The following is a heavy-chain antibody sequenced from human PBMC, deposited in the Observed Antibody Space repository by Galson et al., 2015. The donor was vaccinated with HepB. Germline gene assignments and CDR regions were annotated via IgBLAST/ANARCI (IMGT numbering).Heavy chain of an antibody. V-gene: IGHV1-69*13. CDR1: GGTVSTYG. J-gene: IGHJ3*01. D-gene: IGHD1-26*01. CDR3: ARDGYSGSPNAFDF. CDR2: IIPIFGTA. Sequence: SVKVSCKASGGTVSTYGISWVRQAPGQGLEWMGGIIPIFGTAKYAQKFQGGVTITADVSTRTAYMELSSLRSEDTAVYYCARDGYSGSPNAFDFWGQGTMVTVSS.